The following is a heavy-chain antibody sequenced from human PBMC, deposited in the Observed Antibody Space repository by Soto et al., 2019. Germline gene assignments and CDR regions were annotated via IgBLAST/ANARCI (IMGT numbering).Heavy chain of an antibody. J-gene: IGHJ5*02. Sequence: QVQLVQSGAEVKKPGASVKVSCKASGYTFTSYGIGWVRQAPGQGLEWMGWISAYNGNTNYAQKLQGRVTMTTDTSTSTAYMELRSLRSDDTAVYYCARDFWSGYYGDNWFDPWGQGTLVTVSS. CDR2: ISAYNGNT. D-gene: IGHD3-3*01. V-gene: IGHV1-18*01. CDR1: GYTFTSYG. CDR3: ARDFWSGYYGDNWFDP.